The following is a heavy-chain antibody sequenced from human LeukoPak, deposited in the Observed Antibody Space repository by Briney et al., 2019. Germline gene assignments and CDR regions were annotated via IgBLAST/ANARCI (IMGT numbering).Heavy chain of an antibody. D-gene: IGHD1-14*01. J-gene: IGHJ4*02. Sequence: GGSLRLSSAGSGFTFSSYGMSWVRQAPGKGLEWVGRIKSKTDGGTTDYAAPVKGRFTISRDDSKNTLYLQMNSLKTEDTAVYYCTAPDFLDYWGQGTLVTVSS. CDR1: GFTFSSYG. CDR2: IKSKTDGGTT. CDR3: TAPDFLDY. V-gene: IGHV3-15*01.